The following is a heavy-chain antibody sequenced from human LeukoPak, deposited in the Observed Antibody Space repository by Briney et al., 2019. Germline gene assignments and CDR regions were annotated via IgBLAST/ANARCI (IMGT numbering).Heavy chain of an antibody. V-gene: IGHV3-53*01. D-gene: IGHD1-1*01. CDR2: IYSGGST. CDR1: GFTVSSNY. CDR3: AREGGWATTAKDY. J-gene: IGHJ4*02. Sequence: GGSLRLSCAASGFTVSSNYMSWVRQAPGEGLEWVSVIYSGGSTYYADSVKGRFTISRDNSKNTLYLQMNSLRAEDTALYYCAREGGWATTAKDYWGQGTLVTVSS.